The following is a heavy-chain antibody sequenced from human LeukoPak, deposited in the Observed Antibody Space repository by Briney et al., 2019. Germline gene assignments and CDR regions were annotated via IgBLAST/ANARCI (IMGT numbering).Heavy chain of an antibody. CDR2: ISGSGGST. D-gene: IGHD3-22*01. Sequence: PGGSLRLSCAASGFTFSSYAMSWVRQAPGKGLEWVSAISGSGGSTYYADSVKGRFTISRDNSKNTLYLQMNSLRAEDTAVYYCARDPAMIVPPGDYFDYWGQGTLVTVSS. V-gene: IGHV3-23*01. CDR1: GFTFSSYA. CDR3: ARDPAMIVPPGDYFDY. J-gene: IGHJ4*02.